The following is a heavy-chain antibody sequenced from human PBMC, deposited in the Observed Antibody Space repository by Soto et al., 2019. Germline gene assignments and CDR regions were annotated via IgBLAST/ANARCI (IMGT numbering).Heavy chain of an antibody. CDR3: AHTLVAGLGYYFDY. J-gene: IGHJ4*02. D-gene: IGHD6-19*01. CDR1: GFSLSTTRVG. CDR2: IYWDDDK. Sequence: SGPTLVNPTQTLTLACTFSGFSLSTTRVGVGWIRQPPGKALEWLALIYWDDDKRYSPFLKSRLTITKDTSKNQVVLTMTNMDPMDTATYFCAHTLVAGLGYYFDYWGQGTLVTVSS. V-gene: IGHV2-5*02.